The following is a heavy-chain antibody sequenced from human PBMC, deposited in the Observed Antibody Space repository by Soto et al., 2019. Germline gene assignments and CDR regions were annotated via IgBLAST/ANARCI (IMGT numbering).Heavy chain of an antibody. CDR2: ISWDGGST. CDR1: GFTFDDYT. CDR3: AKDISPRHGTTYYYYGMDV. Sequence: LRLSCAASGFTFDDYTMHWVRQAPGKGLEWVSLISWDGGSTYYADSVKGRFTISRDNSKNSLYLQMNSLRTEDTALYYCAKDISPRHGTTYYYYGMDVWGQGTTVTVSS. V-gene: IGHV3-43*01. J-gene: IGHJ6*02. D-gene: IGHD1-1*01.